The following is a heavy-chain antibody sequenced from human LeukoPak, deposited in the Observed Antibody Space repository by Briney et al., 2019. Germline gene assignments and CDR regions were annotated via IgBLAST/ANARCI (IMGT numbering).Heavy chain of an antibody. CDR3: AKDRPNFHENSGHYYRRDGDS. Sequence: AGGSLRLSWQASGFTFYMYAMSWVRQAPGKGLEWVASMCGTAGCTFYPDSVKGRFTISRDNSKNVLYLRMNSLTAEDTAIYYCAKDRPNFHENSGHYYRRDGDSWGQGTLVTVSS. J-gene: IGHJ5*01. V-gene: IGHV3-23*01. CDR1: GFTFYMYA. D-gene: IGHD3-22*01. CDR2: MCGTAGCT.